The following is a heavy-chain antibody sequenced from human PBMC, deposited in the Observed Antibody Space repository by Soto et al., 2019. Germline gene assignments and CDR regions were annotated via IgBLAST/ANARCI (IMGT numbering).Heavy chain of an antibody. Sequence: QVHLVQSETEVKEPGASVTVSCKTSHATFTGYTINWVRQAPGQGLEWLGWISSLSGNTYYARDFQARLTMTTTTSATTAYMELRSLRSDDTAVYFCARRTVTSGRWFGPWGQGTLVTVSS. D-gene: IGHD4-17*01. J-gene: IGHJ5*02. CDR2: ISSLSGNT. V-gene: IGHV1-18*04. CDR1: HATFTGYT. CDR3: ARRTVTSGRWFGP.